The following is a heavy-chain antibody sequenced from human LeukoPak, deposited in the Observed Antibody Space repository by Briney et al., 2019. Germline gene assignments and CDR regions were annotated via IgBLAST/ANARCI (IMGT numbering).Heavy chain of an antibody. CDR1: GFTFSSYS. Sequence: GGSLRLSCAASGFTFSSYSMNWVRQAPGKGLEWVSSISSTSSYIYYADSLKGRFTISRDNAKNSLYLQMNSLRAEDTAVYYCALLAVASDFDYWGQGALVTVSS. CDR2: ISSTSSYI. D-gene: IGHD6-19*01. CDR3: ALLAVASDFDY. V-gene: IGHV3-21*01. J-gene: IGHJ4*02.